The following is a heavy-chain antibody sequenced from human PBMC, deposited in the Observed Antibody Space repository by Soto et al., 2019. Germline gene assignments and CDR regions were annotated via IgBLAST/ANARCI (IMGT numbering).Heavy chain of an antibody. J-gene: IGHJ6*03. CDR2: IYSGGST. CDR1: GFTVSSNY. Sequence: EVQLVESGGGLVQPGGSLRLSCAASGFTVSSNYMSWVRQAPGKGLEWVSVIYSGGSTYYADSVKGRFTISRDNSKNTLYLQMNSLRAEDTAVYYCARDLGLRGRYYYYYYYMDVWGKGTTVTVSS. D-gene: IGHD5-12*01. V-gene: IGHV3-66*01. CDR3: ARDLGLRGRYYYYYYYMDV.